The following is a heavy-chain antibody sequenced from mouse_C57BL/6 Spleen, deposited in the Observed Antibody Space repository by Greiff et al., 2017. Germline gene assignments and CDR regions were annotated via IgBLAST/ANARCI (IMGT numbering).Heavy chain of an antibody. J-gene: IGHJ2*01. CDR2: ISYAGSY. CDR3: ASDTGLDY. D-gene: IGHD4-1*01. V-gene: IGHV3-6*01. Sequence: EVKLQESGPGLVKPSQSLSLTCSVTGYSITSGYYWNWIRQFPGNKLEWMGYISYAGSYNTNPSPKNRISITRDTSKNQFVLRLNYVTAEDTATYYGASDTGLDYWGQGTTLTVSS. CDR1: GYSITSGYY.